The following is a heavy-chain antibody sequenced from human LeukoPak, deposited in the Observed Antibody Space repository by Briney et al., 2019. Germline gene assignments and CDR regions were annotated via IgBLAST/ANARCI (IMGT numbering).Heavy chain of an antibody. CDR2: ISDSGSTA. Sequence: GGSLRLSCAASGFTVSSNYMSWVRQAPGKGLEWVSGISDSGSTAFYADSVKGRFTISRDNAKNTLYLQMNSLRAEDTAVYYCARVKQQLAPTDYYYYMDVWGKGTTVTVSS. CDR1: GFTVSSNY. D-gene: IGHD6-13*01. CDR3: ARVKQQLAPTDYYYYMDV. J-gene: IGHJ6*03. V-gene: IGHV3-66*01.